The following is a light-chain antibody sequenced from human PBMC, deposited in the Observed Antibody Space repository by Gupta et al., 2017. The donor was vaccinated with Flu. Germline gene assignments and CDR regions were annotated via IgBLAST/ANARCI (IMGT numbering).Light chain of an antibody. V-gene: IGLV2-14*01. Sequence: QSGLTQPASVSGSPGQSITISCTGTSSDVGGYNYVTWYQHHPGKAPKLMIYEVINRPSGVSNRFSGSKSGNTASLTISGLQAEDEADYYCSSYTSSNSLEFGGGTKLTVL. CDR1: SSDVGGYNY. CDR2: EVI. CDR3: SSYTSSNSLE. J-gene: IGLJ3*02.